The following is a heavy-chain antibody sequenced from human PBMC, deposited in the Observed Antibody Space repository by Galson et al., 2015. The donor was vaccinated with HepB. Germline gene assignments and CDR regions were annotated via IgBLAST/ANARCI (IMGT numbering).Heavy chain of an antibody. V-gene: IGHV3-30*18. CDR1: GFTFNNYG. J-gene: IGHJ3*02. CDR2: ISYVGTNK. Sequence: SLRLSCAASGFTFNNYGMHWVRQAPGKGLEWVALISYVGTNKYYADSVKGRFTISRDNSKNTLYLQMSSLRAEDTAVYYCAKPDMAAAGRGAFDIWGQGTMVTVSS. D-gene: IGHD6-13*01. CDR3: AKPDMAAAGRGAFDI.